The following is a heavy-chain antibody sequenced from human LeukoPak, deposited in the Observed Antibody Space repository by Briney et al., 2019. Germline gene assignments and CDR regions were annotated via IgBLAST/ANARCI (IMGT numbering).Heavy chain of an antibody. D-gene: IGHD1-14*01. V-gene: IGHV3-30-3*01. CDR3: ARGGITEVEFYYHGLDV. CDR2: ISYDGSNK. CDR1: DFTFNSYA. Sequence: GTLRLSCTASDFTFNSYAVHWVRQAPGKGLEWVAVISYDGSNKYYADSVKGRFTVSRDKSKNALFLQMKSLRTEDTAVYYCARGGITEVEFYYHGLDVWGQGTTVTVSS. J-gene: IGHJ6*02.